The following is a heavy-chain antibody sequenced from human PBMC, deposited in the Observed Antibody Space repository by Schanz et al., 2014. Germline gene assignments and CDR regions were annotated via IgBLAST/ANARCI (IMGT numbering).Heavy chain of an antibody. J-gene: IGHJ5*02. D-gene: IGHD3-10*01. V-gene: IGHV3-48*01. CDR2: ITYNGGTI. Sequence: EVQLLESGGGLVQPGGSLRLSCAASGFTFSTHAMSWVRQAPGKGLEWISYITYNGGTIYYADSVKGRFTISRDNAKNSLYLEMNSLRAEDTAVYYCARPALWFGDNCFDPGGQGTLVTVSS. CDR3: ARPALWFGDNCFDP. CDR1: GFTFSTHA.